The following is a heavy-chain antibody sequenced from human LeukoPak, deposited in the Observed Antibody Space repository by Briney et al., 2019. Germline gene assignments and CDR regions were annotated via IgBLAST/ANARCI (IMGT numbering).Heavy chain of an antibody. J-gene: IGHJ4*02. Sequence: GGSLRLSCAASGFTFSSYAMSWVRQPPGKGLEWVSAISGSGGSTYYADSVKGRFTISRDNSKNTLYLQMNSLRAEDTAVYYCAKDLEGDGYSYFDYWGQGTLVTVSS. CDR3: AKDLEGDGYSYFDY. CDR2: ISGSGGST. V-gene: IGHV3-23*01. D-gene: IGHD5-24*01. CDR1: GFTFSSYA.